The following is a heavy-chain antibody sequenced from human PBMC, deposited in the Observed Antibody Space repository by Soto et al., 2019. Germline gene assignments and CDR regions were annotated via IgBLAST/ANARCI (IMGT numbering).Heavy chain of an antibody. D-gene: IGHD2-15*01. CDR2: IYYSGST. CDR1: GGSISSYY. V-gene: IGHV4-59*01. J-gene: IGHJ3*02. Sequence: PSETLSLTCTVSGGSISSYYWSWIRQPPGKGLEWIGYIYYSGSTNYNPSLKSRVTISVDTSKNQFSLKLSSVTAADTAVYYCARDQDISRAFDIWGQGTMVTVSS. CDR3: ARDQDISRAFDI.